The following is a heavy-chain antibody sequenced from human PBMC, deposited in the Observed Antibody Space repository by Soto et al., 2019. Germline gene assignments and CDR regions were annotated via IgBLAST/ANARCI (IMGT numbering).Heavy chain of an antibody. CDR1: GYSFSGYW. CDR3: ARRPGITGISDPFDY. D-gene: IGHD1-20*01. Sequence: GESLKISCKGSGYSFSGYWIGWVSQMPGKGLEWMGVIYPGDSDTRYSPSFHGQVTISADKSINTAYLQWTSLKASDSAIYYCARRPGITGISDPFDYWGQGTLVTVSS. V-gene: IGHV5-51*01. CDR2: IYPGDSDT. J-gene: IGHJ4*02.